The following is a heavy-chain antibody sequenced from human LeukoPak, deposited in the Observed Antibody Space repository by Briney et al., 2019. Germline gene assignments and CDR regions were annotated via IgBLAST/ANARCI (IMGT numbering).Heavy chain of an antibody. CDR2: ISAYNGNT. CDR1: GYTFTSYG. CDR3: ATALIGTTKADY. J-gene: IGHJ4*02. D-gene: IGHD1-20*01. V-gene: IGHV1-18*01. Sequence: ASVKVSCKASGYTFTSYGISWVRQAPGQGLEWMGWISAYNGNTNYAQKLQGRVTMTTDTSTSTAYMELSSLRSEDTAVYYCATALIGTTKADYWGQGTLVTVSS.